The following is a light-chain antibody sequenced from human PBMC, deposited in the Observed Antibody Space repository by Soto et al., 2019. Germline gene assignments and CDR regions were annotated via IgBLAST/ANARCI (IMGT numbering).Light chain of an antibody. CDR3: QQTYSTHSIT. V-gene: IGKV1-39*01. CDR2: AAS. J-gene: IGKJ5*01. Sequence: DIQMTQSPSSLSASVGDRVTITCRASESIARHLTWYQQKPGKAPKLLIYAASSLQNGVPSRFRGGGSGTDFTLTINNRQPEDFATYYCQQTYSTHSITFGQGTRLEIK. CDR1: ESIARH.